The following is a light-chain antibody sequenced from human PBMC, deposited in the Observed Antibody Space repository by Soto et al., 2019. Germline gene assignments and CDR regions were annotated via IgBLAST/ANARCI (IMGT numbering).Light chain of an antibody. CDR2: AAS. CDR3: QQSYNTPWT. CDR1: QSISTY. Sequence: DIQMTQSPSSLPTSVGDRVTITCRASQSISTYLNWYQQKPGKAPRLLIYAASSLQNGVPSSFSGSGSGTDFTLTISSVQPEDFATYFCQQSYNTPWTFGQGTKVDIK. V-gene: IGKV1-39*01. J-gene: IGKJ1*01.